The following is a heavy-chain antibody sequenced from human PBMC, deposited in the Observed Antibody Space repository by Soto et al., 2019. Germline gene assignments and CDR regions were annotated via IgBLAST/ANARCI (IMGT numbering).Heavy chain of an antibody. CDR1: GFTFTNYW. J-gene: IGHJ4*02. CDR3: ARGGRGGFDY. Sequence: EVQLVESGGGLVPPGGSLRLSCAASGFTFTNYWMHWVRQAPGKGLVWVSRVNSDGSATNYADSVKGRFTVSRDNAKNTLYLQTNSPRVEDTAIYSCARGGRGGFDYWGQGALVTVSS. D-gene: IGHD3-16*01. V-gene: IGHV3-74*01. CDR2: VNSDGSAT.